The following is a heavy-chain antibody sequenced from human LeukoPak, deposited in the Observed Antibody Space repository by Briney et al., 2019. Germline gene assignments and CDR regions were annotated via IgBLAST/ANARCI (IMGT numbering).Heavy chain of an antibody. CDR1: GYTFTNYG. J-gene: IGHJ4*02. CDR2: INTYNGNT. Sequence: ASVKVSCKASGYTFTNYGSSWVRQAPGQGLEWMVWINTYNGNTNYAQKFQSRVTITTDRSTSTAYMELRSLRSDDTAVYYCARVVLDHYYDSSGYLGTLDYWGQGTLVTVSS. CDR3: ARVVLDHYYDSSGYLGTLDY. D-gene: IGHD3-22*01. V-gene: IGHV1-18*01.